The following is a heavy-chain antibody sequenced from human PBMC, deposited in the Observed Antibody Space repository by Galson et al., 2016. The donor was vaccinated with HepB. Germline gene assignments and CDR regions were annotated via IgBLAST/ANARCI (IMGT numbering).Heavy chain of an antibody. CDR3: ARLDHSGNDFPSYFDY. CDR1: GGSIRSNYH. D-gene: IGHD5-12*01. J-gene: IGHJ4*02. V-gene: IGHV4-39*01. CDR2: MYYSGTT. Sequence: LSLTCSVSGGSIRSNYHWGWIRQPPGEGLEWIATMYYSGTTYYNPSLKSRVTTSVDTSKNQFSLTLKSVTAADTAVYYCARLDHSGNDFPSYFDYWGQGTLVTVSS.